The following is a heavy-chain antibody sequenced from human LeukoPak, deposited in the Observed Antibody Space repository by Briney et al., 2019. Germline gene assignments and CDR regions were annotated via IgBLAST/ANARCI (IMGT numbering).Heavy chain of an antibody. J-gene: IGHJ4*02. CDR3: ARSGGDRGWYYFDY. CDR1: GGSFSGYY. CDR2: INHSGGT. Sequence: SETLSLTCAVYGGSFSGYYWSWIRQHPGKGLEWIGEINHSGGTNYNPSLKSRVTISLDTSKNHFSLKLTSMTAADTAVYYCARSGGDRGWYYFDYWGQGTLVTVSS. V-gene: IGHV4-34*01. D-gene: IGHD6-19*01.